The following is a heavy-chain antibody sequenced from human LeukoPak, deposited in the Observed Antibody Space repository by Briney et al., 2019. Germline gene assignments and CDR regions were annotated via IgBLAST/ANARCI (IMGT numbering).Heavy chain of an antibody. J-gene: IGHJ3*02. CDR2: INPSGGST. CDR3: ARDGSGGSYLPDAFDI. D-gene: IGHD1-26*01. Sequence: GASVKVSCKASGYTFTGYYMHWVRQAPGQGLEWMGIINPSGGSTSYAQKFQGRVTMTRDTSTSTVYMELSSLRSDDTAVYYCARDGSGGSYLPDAFDIWGQGTMVTVSS. V-gene: IGHV1-46*01. CDR1: GYTFTGYY.